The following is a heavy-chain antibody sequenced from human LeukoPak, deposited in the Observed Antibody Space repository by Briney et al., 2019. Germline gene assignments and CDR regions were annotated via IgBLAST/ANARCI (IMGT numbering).Heavy chain of an antibody. CDR1: GGSISSYY. CDR2: IYTSGST. D-gene: IGHD3-16*01. J-gene: IGHJ6*03. V-gene: IGHV4-4*09. Sequence: SETLSLTCTVSGGSISSYYWSWIRQPPGKGLELIGYIYTSGSTNYNPSLKSRVTISVDTSKNQLSLTLRSVTAADTAVYYCARLENGLSIWGDYYYMDVWGKGTTVTVSS. CDR3: ARLENGLSIWGDYYYMDV.